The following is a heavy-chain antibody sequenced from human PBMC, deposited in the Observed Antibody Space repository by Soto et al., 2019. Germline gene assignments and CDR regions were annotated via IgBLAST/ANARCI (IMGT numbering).Heavy chain of an antibody. V-gene: IGHV1-2*04. CDR3: AREGSGITIFGVVPPLPYYYYGMDV. Sequence: ASVKGTCKASGYTFTGYYLHSVRQAPGQGREWMGWIEPNSGGTNYAQKFQGWVTMTRDTPISTAYMELSRLRSDDTAVYYCAREGSGITIFGVVPPLPYYYYGMDVWGQGITVTV. D-gene: IGHD3-3*01. J-gene: IGHJ6*02. CDR1: GYTFTGYY. CDR2: IEPNSGGT.